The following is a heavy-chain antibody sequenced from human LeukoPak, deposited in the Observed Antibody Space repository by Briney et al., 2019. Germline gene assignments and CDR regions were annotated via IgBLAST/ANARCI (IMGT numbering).Heavy chain of an antibody. CDR3: ARPANSYGTYYYYMDV. J-gene: IGHJ6*03. CDR1: GYTFTSYY. CDR2: INPSGGST. V-gene: IGHV1-46*01. Sequence: ASVKVSCKASGYTFTSYYMHWVRQAPGQGLEWMGIINPSGGSTSYAQKFQGRVTMTRDTSTSTVYMELSSLRSEDTAVYYCARPANSYGTYYYYMDVWGKGTTVTVSS. D-gene: IGHD5-18*01.